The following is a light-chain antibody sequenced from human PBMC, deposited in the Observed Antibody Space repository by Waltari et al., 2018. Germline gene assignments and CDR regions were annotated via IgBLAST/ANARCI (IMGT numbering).Light chain of an antibody. V-gene: IGLV1-40*01. CDR3: QSYDSSLSGPVV. Sequence: QSVLTQPPSVSGAPGQRVTISCTGSSPNIGAGHDVHWYQQLPGTAPNLLIYGNSNRPSGVPDRFSGSKSGTSASLAITGLQAEDEADYYCQSYDSSLSGPVVFGGGTKLTVL. CDR1: SPNIGAGHD. J-gene: IGLJ2*01. CDR2: GNS.